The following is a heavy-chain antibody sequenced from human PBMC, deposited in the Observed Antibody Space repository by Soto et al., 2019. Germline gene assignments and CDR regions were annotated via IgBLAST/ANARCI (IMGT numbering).Heavy chain of an antibody. CDR2: IYYIGST. CDR1: GGSISGHY. J-gene: IGHJ6*03. CDR3: ARGPYYDLIWKYYYMDV. D-gene: IGHD3-16*01. V-gene: IGHV4-59*08. Sequence: QVQLQESSPGLVKPSETLTLSCNVSGGSISGHYWSWVRQTPGKGLAWIGYIYYIGSTNYNPSLKIRVTISVDTSKNHFSLRLTSVTAAETAVYYFARGPYYDLIWKYYYMDVWVKGTTVTVSS.